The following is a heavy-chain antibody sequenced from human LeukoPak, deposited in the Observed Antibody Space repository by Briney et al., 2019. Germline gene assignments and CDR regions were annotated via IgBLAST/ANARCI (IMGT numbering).Heavy chain of an antibody. CDR2: INPSSGGT. J-gene: IGHJ4*02. CDR1: AYTFTVYY. Sequence: ASVKVSFKASAYTFTVYYMHWVRQAPGQGLEWMGWINPSSGGTNYAQKFQGRVTMTRDTSISTAYMELSRRRSDDRAGYYGARSGYRGYDSGGYWGQGTLVTVSS. CDR3: ARSGYRGYDSGGY. V-gene: IGHV1-2*02. D-gene: IGHD5-12*01.